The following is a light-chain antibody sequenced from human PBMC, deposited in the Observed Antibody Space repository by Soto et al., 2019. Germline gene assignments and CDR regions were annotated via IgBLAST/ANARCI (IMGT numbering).Light chain of an antibody. CDR3: QHYNNWPPWT. J-gene: IGKJ1*01. Sequence: EIVMTQSPATLSVSPGERATLSCRASQSVSSNLAWYQQKPGQAPRLLIYSAATRATAIPARFSGSGSGTEFTLTISSLQSEDFAVYYCQHYNNWPPWTVGQGTKVDSK. CDR2: SAA. V-gene: IGKV3-15*01. CDR1: QSVSSN.